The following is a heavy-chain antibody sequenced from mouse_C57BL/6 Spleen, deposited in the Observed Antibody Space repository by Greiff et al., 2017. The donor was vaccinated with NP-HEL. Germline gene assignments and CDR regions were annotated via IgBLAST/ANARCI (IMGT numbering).Heavy chain of an antibody. CDR3: ASGYLRWSYFDY. CDR1: GYTFTSYW. D-gene: IGHD2-1*01. V-gene: IGHV1-50*01. J-gene: IGHJ2*01. Sequence: QVQLQQPGAELVKPGASVKLSCKASGYTFTSYWMQWVKQRPGQGLEWIGEIDPSDSYTNYNQKFKGKATLTVDTSSSTADMQLSSLTSEDSAVYYCASGYLRWSYFDYWGQGTTLTVSS. CDR2: IDPSDSYT.